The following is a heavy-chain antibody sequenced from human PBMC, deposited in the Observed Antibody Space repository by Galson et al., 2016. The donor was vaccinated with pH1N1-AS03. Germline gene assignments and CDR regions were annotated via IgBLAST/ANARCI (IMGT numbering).Heavy chain of an antibody. CDR2: INVGDGHT. D-gene: IGHD3-16*01. Sequence: SVKVSCKASGYSFTSYAIQWVRQAPGQGLEWMGWINVGDGHTKYSQKFQGRVTITRDTSANTAYMDLSSLRSEDTAFYYCARSGWHPGQYYDSHALGYWGQGTLVTVSS. V-gene: IGHV1-3*01. J-gene: IGHJ4*02. CDR1: GYSFTSYA. CDR3: ARSGWHPGQYYDSHALGY.